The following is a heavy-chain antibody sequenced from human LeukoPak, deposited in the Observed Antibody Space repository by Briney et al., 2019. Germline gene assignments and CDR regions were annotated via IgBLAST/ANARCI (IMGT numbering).Heavy chain of an antibody. V-gene: IGHV4-4*07. CDR3: ARDRAGGWFDP. CDR1: GGSFSGYY. Sequence: SETLSLTCAVYGGSFSGYYWSWIRQPAGKGLEWIGRIYTSGSTNYNPSLKSRVTISVDTSKNQFSLKLSSVTAADTAVYYCARDRAGGWFDPWGQGTLVTVSS. CDR2: IYTSGST. D-gene: IGHD3-10*01. J-gene: IGHJ5*02.